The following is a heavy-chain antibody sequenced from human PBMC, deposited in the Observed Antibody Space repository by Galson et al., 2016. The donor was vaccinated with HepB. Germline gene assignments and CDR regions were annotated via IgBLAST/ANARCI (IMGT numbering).Heavy chain of an antibody. CDR3: ARARVGLKRDYYYYYGMDV. Sequence: SETLSLTCSVSGGSISSDNWWSWVRQSPGKGLEWIGEIYQSGVTNDNPSLKSRVTMLVDESKNQFPLKMSSVTAADTAIYYCARARVGLKRDYYYYYGMDVWGQGTTVTVSS. J-gene: IGHJ6*02. D-gene: IGHD1-26*01. V-gene: IGHV4-4*02. CDR1: GGSISSDNW. CDR2: IYQSGVT.